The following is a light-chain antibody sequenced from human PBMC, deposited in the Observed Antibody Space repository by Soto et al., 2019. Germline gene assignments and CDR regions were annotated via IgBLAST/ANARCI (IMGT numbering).Light chain of an antibody. J-gene: IGLJ2*01. CDR2: EGS. CDR3: CSYAGSSASVV. V-gene: IGLV2-23*01. Sequence: QSALTQPASVSGSPGQSITISCTGTSRDVGSYNLVSWYQQHPGKAPKLMIYEGSKRPSGVSNRFSGSKSGNTASLTISGVQAQDEGDYYCCSYAGSSASVVFGGGTQLSLL. CDR1: SRDVGSYNL.